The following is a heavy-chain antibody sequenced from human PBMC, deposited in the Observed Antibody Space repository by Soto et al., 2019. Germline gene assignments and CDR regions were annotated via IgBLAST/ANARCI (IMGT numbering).Heavy chain of an antibody. J-gene: IGHJ5*02. CDR2: IYHSGST. CDR3: ARVGGSYYSDNWFDP. Sequence: PSETLSLTCAVSGGSISSSNWWSWVRQPPGKGLEWIGEIYHSGSTNYNPSLKSRVTISVDKSKNQFSLKLSSVTAADTAVYYCARVGGSYYSDNWFDPWGQGTLVTVSS. V-gene: IGHV4-4*02. D-gene: IGHD1-26*01. CDR1: GGSISSSNW.